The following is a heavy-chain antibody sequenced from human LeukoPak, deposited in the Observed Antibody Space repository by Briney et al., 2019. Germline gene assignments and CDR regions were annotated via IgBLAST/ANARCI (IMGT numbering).Heavy chain of an antibody. CDR1: GFTFSSYW. D-gene: IGHD6-19*01. J-gene: IGHJ4*02. CDR3: ARVGYSSGWSHFDS. CDR2: INGDGSYT. V-gene: IGHV3-74*01. Sequence: PGGSLRLSCAASGFTFSSYWMHWVRQAPGEGLVWVSRINGDGSYTNYADSVKGRFTISRDNARNTLYLQISSLRAEDTAVYFCARVGYSSGWSHFDSWGQGTLVTVSS.